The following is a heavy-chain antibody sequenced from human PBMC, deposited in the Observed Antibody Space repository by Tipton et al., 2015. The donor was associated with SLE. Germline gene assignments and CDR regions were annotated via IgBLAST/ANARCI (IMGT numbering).Heavy chain of an antibody. CDR1: GFTFSNYA. J-gene: IGHJ4*02. CDR2: ITGRGDRT. Sequence: SLRLSCAASGFTFSNYAMSWVRQAPGKGLEWVSAITGRGDRTYYIDPVKGRFTISRDNSKNSLYLQMNGLRAEDTAVYYCARSPVDYWNGYSAWGQGTLVAVSS. CDR3: ARSPVDYWNGYSA. V-gene: IGHV3-23*01. D-gene: IGHD3-3*01.